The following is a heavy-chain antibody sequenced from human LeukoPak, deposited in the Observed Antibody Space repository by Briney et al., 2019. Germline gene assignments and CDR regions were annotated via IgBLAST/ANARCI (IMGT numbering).Heavy chain of an antibody. CDR3: ARGPPNWGYDY. CDR1: GYTFTSYD. D-gene: IGHD7-27*01. Sequence: ASVKVSCKASGYTFTSYDFNWVRQATGQRHEWMGWMSPNSGDTGYAQKFQDRVTMTRNTSISTAYMELSSLRSDDTAVYYCARGPPNWGYDYWGPGTLVTVSS. CDR2: MSPNSGDT. V-gene: IGHV1-8*01. J-gene: IGHJ4*02.